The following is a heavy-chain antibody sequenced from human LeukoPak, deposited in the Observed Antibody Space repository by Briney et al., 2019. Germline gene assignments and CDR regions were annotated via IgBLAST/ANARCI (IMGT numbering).Heavy chain of an antibody. CDR3: ARSTTVSTFKRTRDAFDM. D-gene: IGHD4-17*01. Sequence: QPGRSLRLSCAASGFTFSSYGMHWVRQAPGKGLEWVAVISYDGSNKYYADSVKGRFTISRDISNNTVYIQMDSLRAEDTAVYYCARSTTVSTFKRTRDAFDMWGLGTMVTVSS. CDR2: ISYDGSNK. V-gene: IGHV3-30*03. J-gene: IGHJ3*02. CDR1: GFTFSSYG.